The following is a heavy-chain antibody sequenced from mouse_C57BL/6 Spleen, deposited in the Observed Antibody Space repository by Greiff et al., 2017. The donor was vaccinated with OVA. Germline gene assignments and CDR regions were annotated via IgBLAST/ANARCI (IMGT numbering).Heavy chain of an antibody. CDR1: GYTFTSSW. CDR2: IDPNSGGT. J-gene: IGHJ2*01. Sequence: VQLQQPGAELVKPGASVKLSCKASGYTFTSSWMHWVKQRPGRGLEWIGRIDPNSGGTKYTEKFKSKATLTVDNPSSTAYMQLSSLTSEDSAVYYFARKRDFFYYFDYWGQGTTLTVSS. V-gene: IGHV1-72*01. D-gene: IGHD6-1*01. CDR3: ARKRDFFYYFDY.